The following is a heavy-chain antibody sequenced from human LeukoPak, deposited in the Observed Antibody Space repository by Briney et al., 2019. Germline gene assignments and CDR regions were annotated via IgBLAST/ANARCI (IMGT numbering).Heavy chain of an antibody. V-gene: IGHV1-18*01. Sequence: ASVKVSCKASGYTFTSYGISGVRQAPGQGLEWMGWISAYNGNTNYAQKLQGRVTMTTDTSTSTAYMELRSLRSDDTAVYYCARDGVVVAATRIYYYYGMDVWGQGTTVTVSS. J-gene: IGHJ6*02. CDR1: GYTFTSYG. CDR2: ISAYNGNT. D-gene: IGHD2-15*01. CDR3: ARDGVVVAATRIYYYYGMDV.